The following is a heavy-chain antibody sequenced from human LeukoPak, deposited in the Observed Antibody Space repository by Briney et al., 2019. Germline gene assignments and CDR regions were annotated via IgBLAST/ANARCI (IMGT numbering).Heavy chain of an antibody. V-gene: IGHV3-53*01. Sequence: GGSLRLSCAASGFTFSNTYMSWVRQAPGKGLEWVSIIYSGGGTRYADSVKGRFTISRDNAKNSLYLQMNSLRAEDTAVYYCARDSPPSIAVAYGIDYWGQGTLVTVSS. CDR3: ARDSPPSIAVAYGIDY. J-gene: IGHJ4*02. D-gene: IGHD6-19*01. CDR2: IYSGGGT. CDR1: GFTFSNTY.